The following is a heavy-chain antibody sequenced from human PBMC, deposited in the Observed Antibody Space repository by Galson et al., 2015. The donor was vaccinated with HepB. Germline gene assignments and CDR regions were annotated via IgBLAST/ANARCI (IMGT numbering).Heavy chain of an antibody. V-gene: IGHV3-66*01. J-gene: IGHJ4*02. Sequence: SLRLSCAASGFTVTRNYMSWVRQAPGKGLEWVSVIYRGGETYYTDSVKGRFTISRDNSKNTLYLQMNSLRAEDTAVYYCARDFRVDYGSGSYYYWGQGTLVTVSS. CDR1: GFTVTRNY. CDR2: IYRGGET. D-gene: IGHD3-10*01. CDR3: ARDFRVDYGSGSYYY.